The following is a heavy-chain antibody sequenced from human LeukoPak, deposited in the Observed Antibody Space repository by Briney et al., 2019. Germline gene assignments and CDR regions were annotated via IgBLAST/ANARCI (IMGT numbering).Heavy chain of an antibody. D-gene: IGHD4-11*01. J-gene: IGHJ4*02. CDR2: IDAGNGDT. V-gene: IGHV1-3*01. CDR3: ARVSILQSLDY. Sequence: ASVKVSCKASGYTFSDYAMHWVHQAPGQRFEWMGWIDAGNGDTRYSQKFQGRVTITRDTSASTAYMELSSLRSEDTAVYYCARVSILQSLDYWGRGTLVTVSS. CDR1: GYTFSDYA.